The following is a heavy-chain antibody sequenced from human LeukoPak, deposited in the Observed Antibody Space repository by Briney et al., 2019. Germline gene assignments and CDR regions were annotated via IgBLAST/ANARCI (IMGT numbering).Heavy chain of an antibody. Sequence: GGSLRLSCAASGFTFSSYGMHWVRQAPGKGLEWVAVISYDGSNKYYADSVKGRFTISRDNSKNTLYLQMNSLRAEDTAVYYCAKDVSFIAVAARGEFDYWGQGTLVTVSS. CDR3: AKDVSFIAVAARGEFDY. J-gene: IGHJ4*02. CDR2: ISYDGSNK. D-gene: IGHD6-19*01. CDR1: GFTFSSYG. V-gene: IGHV3-30*18.